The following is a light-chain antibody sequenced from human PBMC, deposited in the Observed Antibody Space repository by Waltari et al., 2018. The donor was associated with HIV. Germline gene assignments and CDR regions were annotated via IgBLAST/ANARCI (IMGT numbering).Light chain of an antibody. J-gene: IGLJ2*01. Sequence: QSVLTQQPPASGTSGQRVTIACSGNTPTNVSSNVNWYQQCPRAAPKLLIFADAQRPSGVPDRFSGSKSGTSASLVISGLQSEDAADYYCSTWDDRLNGVVFGGGTRLTVV. CDR1: TPTNVSSN. V-gene: IGLV1-44*01. CDR2: ADA. CDR3: STWDDRLNGVV.